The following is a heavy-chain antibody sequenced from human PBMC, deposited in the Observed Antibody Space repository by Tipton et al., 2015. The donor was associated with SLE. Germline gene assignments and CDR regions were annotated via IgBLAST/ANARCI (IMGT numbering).Heavy chain of an antibody. D-gene: IGHD3-3*01. Sequence: SLRLSCAASGFTFDAYAMHWVRHTPGRGLEWVSLISGDGDSTSYADSVKGRFTISRDNSKNYLYLQMNSLTTDDTALYYCAKGKSIFGGVSGWFDPWGQGTLVTVSS. CDR2: ISGDGDST. V-gene: IGHV3-43*02. J-gene: IGHJ5*02. CDR3: AKGKSIFGGVSGWFDP. CDR1: GFTFDAYA.